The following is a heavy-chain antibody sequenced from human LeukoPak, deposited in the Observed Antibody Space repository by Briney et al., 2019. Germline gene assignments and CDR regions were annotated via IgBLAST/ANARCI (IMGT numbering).Heavy chain of an antibody. CDR2: IVGSSSNI. V-gene: IGHV3-48*04. J-gene: IGHJ4*02. CDR3: ATDSPETAAFDY. D-gene: IGHD1-1*01. CDR1: GFSFSTYS. Sequence: GGSLRLSCPASGFSFSTYSMNWFRQAPGKGLEWVSYIVGSSSNIYYAGSVKGRFTISRDNAKNSLYLQMDSLRAEDTAVYYCATDSPETAAFDYWGQGTLVTVSS.